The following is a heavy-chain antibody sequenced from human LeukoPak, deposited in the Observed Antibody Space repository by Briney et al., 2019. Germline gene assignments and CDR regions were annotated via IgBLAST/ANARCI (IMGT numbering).Heavy chain of an antibody. CDR2: IYYSGST. CDR1: GGSISSGGYY. J-gene: IGHJ5*02. CDR3: ARSKLLPNWFDP. D-gene: IGHD2-15*01. V-gene: IGHV4-31*03. Sequence: SQTLSLTCTVSGGSISSGGYYWSWIRQHPGKGLEWIGYIYYSGSTYYNPSLKSRVTISVDTSKNQFSLKLSSVTAADTAVYYCARSKLLPNWFDPWGQGTLVTVSS.